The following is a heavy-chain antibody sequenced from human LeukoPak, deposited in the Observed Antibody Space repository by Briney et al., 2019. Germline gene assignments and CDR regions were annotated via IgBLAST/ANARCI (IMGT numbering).Heavy chain of an antibody. J-gene: IGHJ6*03. CDR1: GGSFSGYY. CDR2: INHSGST. V-gene: IGHV4-34*01. Sequence: PSETLSLTCAVYGGSFSGYYWSWIRQPPGKGLEGIGEINHSGSTNYNPSLKSRVTISVDTSKNQFSLKLSSVTAADTAVYYCARASYCSGGSCSYYYYYYMDVWGKGTTVTVSS. CDR3: ARASYCSGGSCSYYYYYYMDV. D-gene: IGHD2-15*01.